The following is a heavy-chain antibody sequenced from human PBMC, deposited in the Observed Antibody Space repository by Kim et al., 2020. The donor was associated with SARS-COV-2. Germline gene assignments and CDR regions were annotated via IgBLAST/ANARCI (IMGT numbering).Heavy chain of an antibody. V-gene: IGHV4-34*01. D-gene: IGHD5-18*01. Sequence: SETLSLTCAVYGGSFSGYYGSWIRQPPGKVLEWIGEINHSGSPNYNPSLKSRVTISVDTSKNQFSLKLGSVTAADTAVYYCARGGSDTAMDYGMDVWGQGTTVTVSS. CDR2: INHSGSP. CDR1: GGSFSGYY. CDR3: ARGGSDTAMDYGMDV. J-gene: IGHJ6*02.